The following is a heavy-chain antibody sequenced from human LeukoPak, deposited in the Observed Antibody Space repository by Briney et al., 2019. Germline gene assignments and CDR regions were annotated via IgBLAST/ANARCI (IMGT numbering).Heavy chain of an antibody. J-gene: IGHJ4*02. CDR3: AQLRDTAQDY. CDR1: GGSFSGYY. D-gene: IGHD5-18*01. CDR2: INHSGST. Sequence: NPSETLSLTCAVYGGSFSGYYWSWIRQPPGKGLEWIGEINHSGSTNYNPSLKSRVTISVDTSKNQFSLKLSSVTAADTAVYYCAQLRDTAQDYWGQGTLVTVSS. V-gene: IGHV4-34*01.